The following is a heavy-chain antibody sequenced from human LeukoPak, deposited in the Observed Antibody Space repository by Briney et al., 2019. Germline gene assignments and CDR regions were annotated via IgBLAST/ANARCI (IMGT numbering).Heavy chain of an antibody. D-gene: IGHD6-19*01. CDR1: GYTFTGYD. CDR3: AREIYSSGWYSYYYYGMDV. V-gene: IGHV1-8*01. Sequence: ASAKVSCKASGYTFTGYDINWVRQATGQGLEWMGWMNPNSGNTGYAQKFQGRVTMTRNTSISTAYMELSSLRSEDTAVYYCAREIYSSGWYSYYYYGMDVWGQGTTVTVSS. CDR2: MNPNSGNT. J-gene: IGHJ6*02.